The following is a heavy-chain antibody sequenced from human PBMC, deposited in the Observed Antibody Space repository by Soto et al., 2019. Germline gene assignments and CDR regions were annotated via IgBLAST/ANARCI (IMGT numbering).Heavy chain of an antibody. CDR2: MNPNSGNT. CDR3: ARGDRIPIFGVVIPDY. D-gene: IGHD3-3*01. Sequence: ASVKVSCKASGYTFTSYDINWVRQATGQGLEWMGWMNPNSGNTGYAQKFQGRVTMTRNTSISTAYMELSSLRSEDTAVYYCARGDRIPIFGVVIPDYWGPGTLVTVSS. V-gene: IGHV1-8*01. J-gene: IGHJ4*02. CDR1: GYTFTSYD.